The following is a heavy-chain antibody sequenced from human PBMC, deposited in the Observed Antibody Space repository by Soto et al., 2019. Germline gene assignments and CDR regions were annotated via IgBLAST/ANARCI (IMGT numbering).Heavy chain of an antibody. D-gene: IGHD6-19*01. CDR1: GFTFSSYA. CDR2: ISGSGGST. V-gene: IGHV3-23*01. J-gene: IGHJ4*02. Sequence: GGSLRLSCAASGFTFSSYAMSWVRQAPGKGLEWVSAISGSGGSTYYADSVKGRFTISRDNSKNTLYLQMNSLRAEDTAVYYCAKDGDSSGWYGEWDYWGQGTLVTVSS. CDR3: AKDGDSSGWYGEWDY.